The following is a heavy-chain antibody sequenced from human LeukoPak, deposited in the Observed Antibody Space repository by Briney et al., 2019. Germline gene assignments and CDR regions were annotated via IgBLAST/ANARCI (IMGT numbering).Heavy chain of an antibody. CDR3: AKSLMIVVVISYY. V-gene: IGHV3-23*01. J-gene: IGHJ4*02. Sequence: GGSLRLSCAASGFTFSSYSMNWVRQAPGKGLEWVSAISGSGGSTYYADSVKGRFTISRDNSKNTLYLQMNSLRAEDTAVYYCAKSLMIVVVISYYWGQGTLVTVSS. CDR2: ISGSGGST. CDR1: GFTFSSYS. D-gene: IGHD3-22*01.